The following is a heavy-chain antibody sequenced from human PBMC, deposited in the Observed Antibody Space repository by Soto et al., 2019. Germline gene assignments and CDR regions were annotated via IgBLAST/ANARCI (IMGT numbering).Heavy chain of an antibody. CDR2: IKQDGSEI. V-gene: IGHV3-7*03. Sequence: GGSLRLSCVVSEFPFSDYWMTWVRQAPGKGLEWVANIKQDGSEIYYVDSVKGRFTISRDNAKNSLFLQMNSLRAEDTAVYYCARGWACLDYWGQGTLVTVSS. D-gene: IGHD6-19*01. CDR1: EFPFSDYW. J-gene: IGHJ4*02. CDR3: ARGWACLDY.